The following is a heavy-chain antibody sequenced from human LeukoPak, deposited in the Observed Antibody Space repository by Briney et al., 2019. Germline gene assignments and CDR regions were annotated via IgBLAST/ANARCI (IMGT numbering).Heavy chain of an antibody. CDR3: ARVDDYVLGSYLF. CDR1: GGTFSRYA. Sequence: ASVKVSCKASGGTFSRYAISWVRQAPGQGLEWMGWINPNSGGTNYAQKFQGRVTMTRDTSISTAYMELSRLRSDDTAVYYCARVDDYVLGSYLFWGQGTLVTVSS. J-gene: IGHJ4*02. CDR2: INPNSGGT. V-gene: IGHV1-2*02. D-gene: IGHD3-16*01.